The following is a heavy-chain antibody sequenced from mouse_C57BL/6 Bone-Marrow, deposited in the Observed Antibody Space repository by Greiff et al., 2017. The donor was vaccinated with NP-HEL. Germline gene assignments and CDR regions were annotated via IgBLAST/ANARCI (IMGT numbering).Heavy chain of an antibody. CDR1: GFTFSDYY. J-gene: IGHJ2*01. CDR2: INYDGSST. CDR3: AGALYDGYSPYYFDY. Sequence: EVQRVESEGGLVQPGSSMKLSCTASGFTFSDYYMAWVRQVPEKGLEWVANINYDGSSTYYLDSLKSRFIISRDNAKNILYLQMSSLKSEDTATYYCAGALYDGYSPYYFDYWGQGTTLTVSS. V-gene: IGHV5-16*01. D-gene: IGHD2-3*01.